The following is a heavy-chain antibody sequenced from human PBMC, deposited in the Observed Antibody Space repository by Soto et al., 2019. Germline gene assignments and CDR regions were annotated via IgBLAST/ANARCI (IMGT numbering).Heavy chain of an antibody. CDR1: GGSISSYY. J-gene: IGHJ6*02. CDR2: IYYSGST. V-gene: IGHV4-59*01. Sequence: SETLSLTCTVSGGSISSYYWSWIRQPPGKGLEWIGYIYYSGSTNYNPSLKSRVTISVDTSKNQFSLKLSSVTAADTAVYYCARGYSSSWSEENYGMDVWGPGTTLTVSS. D-gene: IGHD6-13*01. CDR3: ARGYSSSWSEENYGMDV.